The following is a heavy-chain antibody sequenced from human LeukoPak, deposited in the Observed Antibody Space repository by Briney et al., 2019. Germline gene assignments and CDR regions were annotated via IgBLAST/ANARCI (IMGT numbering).Heavy chain of an antibody. CDR3: ARPRSRSDYYDY. CDR1: GGSISSSSYY. CDR2: IYYSGST. V-gene: IGHV4-39*01. Sequence: SETLSLTCTVSGGSISSSSYYWGWIRQPPGKGLEWIGSIYYSGSTYYNPSLKSRVTISVDTSKNQFSLKLSSVTAADTAVYYCARPRSRSDYYDYWGQGTLVTVSS. D-gene: IGHD3-3*01. J-gene: IGHJ4*02.